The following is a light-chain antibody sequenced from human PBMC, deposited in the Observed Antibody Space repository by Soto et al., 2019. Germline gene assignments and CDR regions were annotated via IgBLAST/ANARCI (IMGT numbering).Light chain of an antibody. Sequence: DIVMTQSPDSLAVSLGERATINCKSSQSVLYSSKNKNYLAWYQQKPGQPPKLLIYWASTREPGVPDRFSGSGSGTDFPLTIITLQAEDVAVYYCQQYYSTPLTFGGGTKVEIK. CDR3: QQYYSTPLT. CDR2: WAS. CDR1: QSVLYSSKNKNY. J-gene: IGKJ4*01. V-gene: IGKV4-1*01.